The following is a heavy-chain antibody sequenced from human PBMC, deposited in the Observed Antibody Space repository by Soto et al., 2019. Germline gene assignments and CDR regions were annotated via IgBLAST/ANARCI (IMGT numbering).Heavy chain of an antibody. Sequence: SETLSLTCTVSGGSISSSSYYWGWIRQPPGKGLEWIGSIYYSGSTYYNPSLKSRVTISVDTSKNQFSLKLSSVTAADTAVYYCARGSETYDSSGYYQDYFDYWGQGTLVTVSS. V-gene: IGHV4-39*01. J-gene: IGHJ4*02. CDR3: ARGSETYDSSGYYQDYFDY. CDR2: IYYSGST. CDR1: GGSISSSSYY. D-gene: IGHD3-22*01.